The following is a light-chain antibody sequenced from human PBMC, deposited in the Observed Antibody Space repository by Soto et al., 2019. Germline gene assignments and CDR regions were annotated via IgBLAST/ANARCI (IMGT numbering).Light chain of an antibody. J-gene: IGKJ1*01. V-gene: IGKV1-5*03. CDR2: KAS. CDR3: QQYNSYST. Sequence: DIHMTLPPSTLSGSVGDRVSLPCRASQTSSSWLAWYQQKPGKAPKLLIDKASSLESGVPSRFSGSGSGTEFTLTISSLQPDDFATYYCQQYNSYSTFGQGTKVDIK. CDR1: QTSSSW.